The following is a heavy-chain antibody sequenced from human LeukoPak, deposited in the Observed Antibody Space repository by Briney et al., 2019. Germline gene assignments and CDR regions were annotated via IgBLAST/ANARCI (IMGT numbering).Heavy chain of an antibody. CDR3: ARDPHPGGYNWFDP. V-gene: IGHV3-23*01. J-gene: IGHJ5*02. Sequence: GGSLRVSCAASGFTFRSYAMSWVRQAPGNGLEWVSGISESVNRTYYADSVKSRFTISRDNSKNTLYLQMNRLRAEDTAIYYCARDPHPGGYNWFDPWGQGTLVTVSS. CDR2: ISESVNRT. D-gene: IGHD3-10*01. CDR1: GFTFRSYA.